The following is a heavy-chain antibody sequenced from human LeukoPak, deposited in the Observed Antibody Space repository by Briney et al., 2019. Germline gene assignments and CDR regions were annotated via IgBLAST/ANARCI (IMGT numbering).Heavy chain of an antibody. CDR1: RDSVSSNSAT. V-gene: IGHV6-1*01. Sequence: SETLSLTCAISRDSVSSNSATWIWLRQSPSRGLEWLGRTYYSSKWYNDYGLSVRGRITVNPDTSKNQFSLQLNSVTPEDTAVYYCARAPHGSGCDYWSQGTLVTVSS. J-gene: IGHJ4*02. CDR2: TYYSSKWYN. CDR3: ARAPHGSGCDY. D-gene: IGHD6-19*01.